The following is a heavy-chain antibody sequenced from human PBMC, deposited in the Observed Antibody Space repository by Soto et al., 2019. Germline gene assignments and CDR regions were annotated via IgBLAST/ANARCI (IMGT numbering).Heavy chain of an antibody. CDR2: IRSKSNNYAT. V-gene: IGHV3-73*01. J-gene: IGHJ5*02. D-gene: IGHD6-13*01. CDR1: GFNFSVSG. Sequence: PGGSLRLSCAASGFNFSVSGVHWVRQVSGKGLEWVGRIRSKSNNYATVYAASVKGRFTISRDDSKNTAYLQMNSLKTEDTAVYYCTRTDPTSSNWFPWFDPWGQGTLVTVSS. CDR3: TRTDPTSSNWFPWFDP.